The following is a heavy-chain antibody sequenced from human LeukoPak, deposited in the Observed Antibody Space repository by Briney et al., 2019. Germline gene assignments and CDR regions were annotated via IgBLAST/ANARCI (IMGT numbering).Heavy chain of an antibody. CDR2: INEDGSTT. J-gene: IGHJ6*02. D-gene: IGHD1-14*01. CDR1: GFTFSSNW. Sequence: GGSLRLSCAASGFTFSSNWMHWVRQAPGKGLVWVSRINEDGSTTNYADSVKGRFTISRDNSKNTLFLQVNSLRAEDTAVYYCAKVRTYFYHGLDVWGQGTTVTVSS. CDR3: AKVRTYFYHGLDV. V-gene: IGHV3-74*01.